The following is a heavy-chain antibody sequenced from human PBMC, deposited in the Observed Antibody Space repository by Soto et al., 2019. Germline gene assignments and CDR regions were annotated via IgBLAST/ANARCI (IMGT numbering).Heavy chain of an antibody. Sequence: ASVKVSCKASGYTFTGYYMHWVRQAPGQGLEWMGWINPNSGGKNYAQKFQGWVTMNRDRSMSKAYMELSRLRSDDTAVYYCARGGNPRLKRQHIAARPDYYYYYMDVWGKGTTVTVSS. CDR3: ARGGNPRLKRQHIAARPDYYYYYMDV. V-gene: IGHV1-2*04. CDR2: INPNSGGK. D-gene: IGHD6-6*01. CDR1: GYTFTGYY. J-gene: IGHJ6*03.